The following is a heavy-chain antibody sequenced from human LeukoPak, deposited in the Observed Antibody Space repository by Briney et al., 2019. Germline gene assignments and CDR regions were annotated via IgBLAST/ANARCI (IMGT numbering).Heavy chain of an antibody. V-gene: IGHV3-48*03. CDR1: GFTFSSYA. Sequence: GRSLRLSCAASGFTFSSYAMHWVRQAPGKGLEWVSYISSSGSTIYYADSVKGRFTISRDNAKNSLYLQMNSLRAEDTAVYYCARDRTTIQLWFGGYYYGMGVWGKGTTVTVSS. CDR2: ISSSGSTI. D-gene: IGHD5-18*01. J-gene: IGHJ6*04. CDR3: ARDRTTIQLWFGGYYYGMGV.